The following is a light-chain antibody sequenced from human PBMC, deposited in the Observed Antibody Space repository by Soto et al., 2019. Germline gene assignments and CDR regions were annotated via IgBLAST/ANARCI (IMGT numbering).Light chain of an antibody. Sequence: DTQMTQSPSTLSASVGYRVTIACRASQSISTWLAWYQQKPGKAPKLLIYDASSLESGVPSRFSGSGSGKEFTLTISRLQPDDFATYYCQQYNSYSTFGQGTRWIS. J-gene: IGKJ1*01. CDR3: QQYNSYST. CDR1: QSISTW. CDR2: DAS. V-gene: IGKV1-5*01.